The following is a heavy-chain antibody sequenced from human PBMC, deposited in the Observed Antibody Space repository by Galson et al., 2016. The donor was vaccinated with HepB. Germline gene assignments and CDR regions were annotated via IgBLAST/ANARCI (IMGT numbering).Heavy chain of an antibody. D-gene: IGHD6-13*01. Sequence: SLRLSCAASGFTFSSCWMSWVRQAPGKGLEWVANINQDGSDKYYVDSVKGRFTISRDNAKNSLYLQMNSLRAEDTAVYYCARVSTSIIAAAGRTRFDYWGQGTLVTVSS. CDR2: INQDGSDK. J-gene: IGHJ4*02. CDR1: GFTFSSCW. V-gene: IGHV3-7*04. CDR3: ARVSTSIIAAAGRTRFDY.